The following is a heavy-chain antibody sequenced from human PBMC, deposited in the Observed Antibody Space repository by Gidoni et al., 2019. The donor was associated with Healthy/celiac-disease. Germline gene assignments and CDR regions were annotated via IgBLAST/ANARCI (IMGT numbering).Heavy chain of an antibody. CDR1: GYTFTSYY. V-gene: IGHV1-46*01. D-gene: IGHD1-26*01. CDR3: ARDLVWREPLRNWFDP. Sequence: QVQLVQSGAEVKKPGASVKVSCKASGYTFTSYYMHWVRQAPGQGLEWMGIINPSGGSTSYAQKFQGRVTMTRDTSTSTVYMELSSLRSEDTAVYYCARDLVWREPLRNWFDPWGQGTLVTVSS. J-gene: IGHJ5*02. CDR2: INPSGGST.